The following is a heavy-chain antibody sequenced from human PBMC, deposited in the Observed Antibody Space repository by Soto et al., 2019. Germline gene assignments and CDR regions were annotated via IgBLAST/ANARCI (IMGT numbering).Heavy chain of an antibody. Sequence: PSETLSLTCTFSGGSIISYYWSWIRQPPGEGLEWIGYIYYSGSTNYNPSLKSRVTISVDTSKNQFSLKLSSVTAADTAVYYCAREGKDGYSYGTGFDYWGQGTLVTVSS. CDR1: GGSIISYY. J-gene: IGHJ4*02. CDR3: AREGKDGYSYGTGFDY. D-gene: IGHD5-18*01. CDR2: IYYSGST. V-gene: IGHV4-59*01.